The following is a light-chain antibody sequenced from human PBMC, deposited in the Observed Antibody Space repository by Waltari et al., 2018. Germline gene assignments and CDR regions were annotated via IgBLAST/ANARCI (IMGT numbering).Light chain of an antibody. V-gene: IGLV2-14*01. CDR1: NSDVGGFNY. Sequence: QSALTQPASVSGSPGQSITISCTGTNSDVGGFNYFSWYQQHPGKAPKLVIYEVTHRPSGSSYRFSGSKSGNTASLTISGLQAEDEADYYCCSYANSRTVIFGGGTKLTVL. CDR3: CSYANSRTVI. CDR2: EVT. J-gene: IGLJ2*01.